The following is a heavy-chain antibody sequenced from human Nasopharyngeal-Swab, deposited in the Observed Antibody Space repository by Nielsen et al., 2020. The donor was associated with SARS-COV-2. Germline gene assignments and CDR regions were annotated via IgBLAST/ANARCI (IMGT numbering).Heavy chain of an antibody. CDR2: ISYDGSNK. CDR1: GFTFSSYG. V-gene: IGHV3-30*03. J-gene: IGHJ4*02. CDR3: ARGHNTYCGGDCYSLATDY. Sequence: GGSLRLSCAASGFTFSSYGMHWVRQAPGKGLEWVAVISYDGSNKYYADSVKGRFTISRDNSKNTLYLQMNSLRAEDTAAYYCARGHNTYCGGDCYSLATDYWGQGTLVTVSS. D-gene: IGHD2-21*02.